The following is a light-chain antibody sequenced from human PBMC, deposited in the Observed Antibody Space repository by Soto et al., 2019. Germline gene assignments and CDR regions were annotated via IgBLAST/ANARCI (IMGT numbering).Light chain of an antibody. J-gene: IGKJ1*01. CDR2: GAS. Sequence: EIVVTQSPGTLYLSPGDRATLSCRASQSVSSSYLAWYQHNTGQAPRLLIYGASSRATGIPDRFSGSGSGTVFTLTISRQEPEDFAVYYCQKYGRSPRTFGQGTKVEIK. CDR3: QKYGRSPRT. CDR1: QSVSSSY. V-gene: IGKV3-20*01.